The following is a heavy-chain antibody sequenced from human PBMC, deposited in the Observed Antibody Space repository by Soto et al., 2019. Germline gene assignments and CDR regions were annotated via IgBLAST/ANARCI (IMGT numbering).Heavy chain of an antibody. V-gene: IGHV3-23*01. CDR1: GFTFSSYA. Sequence: VQLLESGGGLVQPGGSLRLSCAASGFTFSSYAMSWVRQAPGKGLEWVSAISGSGGSTYYADSVKGRFTISRDNSKNTLYLQMNSLRAEDTAVYYCAKDGALWFGEYYKPDNWFDPWGQGTLVTVSS. CDR3: AKDGALWFGEYYKPDNWFDP. D-gene: IGHD3-10*01. CDR2: ISGSGGST. J-gene: IGHJ5*02.